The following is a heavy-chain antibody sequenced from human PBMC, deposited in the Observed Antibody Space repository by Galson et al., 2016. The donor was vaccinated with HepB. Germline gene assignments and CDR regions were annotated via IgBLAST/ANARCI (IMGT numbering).Heavy chain of an antibody. D-gene: IGHD3-10*01. CDR2: IHGSSDYT. J-gene: IGHJ6*02. CDR1: GFSFSDYY. V-gene: IGHV3-11*05. Sequence: SLRLSCAASGFSFSDYYMSWIRQAPGKGLEWVSYIHGSSDYTNYGDSVKGRFTISRDNAKTLLYLQMNSLRAEDTAVYYCAREHDSGSSHHYYYGMDVWGLVPTVTVSS. CDR3: AREHDSGSSHHYYYGMDV.